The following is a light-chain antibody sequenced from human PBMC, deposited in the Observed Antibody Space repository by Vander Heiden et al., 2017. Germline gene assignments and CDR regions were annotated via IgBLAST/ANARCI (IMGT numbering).Light chain of an antibody. CDR2: KAS. CDR3: QQYNSYWT. Sequence: DIQMTRSPSTLSASVGDRVTITCRASQSISSWLAWYQQKPGKVSKLLIYKASSLESGVPSRFSGSGAGTEFTLTISSLQPDDFATYYCQQYNSYWTFGQGTKVEIK. J-gene: IGKJ1*01. CDR1: QSISSW. V-gene: IGKV1-5*03.